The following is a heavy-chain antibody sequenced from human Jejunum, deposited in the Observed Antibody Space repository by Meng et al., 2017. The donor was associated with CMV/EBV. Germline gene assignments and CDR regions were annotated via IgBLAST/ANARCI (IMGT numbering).Heavy chain of an antibody. CDR2: ISAYNGNT. CDR1: GYTFTNYG. J-gene: IGHJ4*02. CDR3: ARVEVGITSGDY. D-gene: IGHD1-26*01. V-gene: IGHV1-18*01. Sequence: QGPLGQHGGEVKKPGASLKVSCKASGYTFTNYGITWVRQAPGQGLEWMGWISAYNGNTNYAQTLQGRVTMTTDTSTSTAYMELRSLRSDDTAVYYCARVEVGITSGDYWGQGTLVTVSS.